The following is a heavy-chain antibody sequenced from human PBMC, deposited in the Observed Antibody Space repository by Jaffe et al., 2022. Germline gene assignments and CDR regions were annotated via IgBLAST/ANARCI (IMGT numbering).Heavy chain of an antibody. Sequence: QVQLVQSGAEVKKPGASVKVSCKASGYTFTSYGISWVRQAPGQGLEWMGWISAYNGNTNYAQKLQGRVTMTTDTSTSTAYMELRSLRSDDTAVYYCAVSREVVVVAARRPPDYWGQGTLVTVSS. V-gene: IGHV1-18*01. CDR3: AVSREVVVVAARRPPDY. J-gene: IGHJ4*02. CDR2: ISAYNGNT. D-gene: IGHD2-15*01. CDR1: GYTFTSYG.